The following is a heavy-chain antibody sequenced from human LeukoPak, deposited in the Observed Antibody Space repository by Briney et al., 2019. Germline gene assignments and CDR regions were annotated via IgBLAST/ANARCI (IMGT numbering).Heavy chain of an antibody. CDR1: GGSFSGYY. V-gene: IGHV4-34*01. CDR2: VNHSGST. J-gene: IGHJ4*02. D-gene: IGHD6-13*01. Sequence: SETLSLTCAVYGGSFSGYYWSWIRQPPGKRLEWIGEVNHSGSTNYNPSLKSRVTISVDTSKNQFSLKLSSATAADTAVYYCARDDSSSWYKFDYWGQGTLVTVSS. CDR3: ARDDSSSWYKFDY.